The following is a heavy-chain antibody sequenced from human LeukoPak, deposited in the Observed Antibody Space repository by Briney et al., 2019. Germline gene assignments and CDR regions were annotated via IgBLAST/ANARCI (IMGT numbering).Heavy chain of an antibody. Sequence: GGSLRLSCAASGFTFSSYAMRGVRQAPGKGREGVSAISGSGGSTYYAQSVKGRFTISKDNSKNTLYLQMNSLRAEDTAVYYCAKDITMIVANDAFDIWGQGTMVTGSS. CDR3: AKDITMIVANDAFDI. CDR2: ISGSGGST. J-gene: IGHJ3*02. D-gene: IGHD3-22*01. V-gene: IGHV3-23*01. CDR1: GFTFSSYA.